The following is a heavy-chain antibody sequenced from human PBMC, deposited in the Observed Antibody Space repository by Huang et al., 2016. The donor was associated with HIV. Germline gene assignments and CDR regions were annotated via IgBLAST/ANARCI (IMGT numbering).Heavy chain of an antibody. D-gene: IGHD2-21*01. V-gene: IGHV5-51*01. CDR1: GYTFTSYW. CDR3: ARQSVEYSPSDF. J-gene: IGHJ4*02. CDR2: ILPYDSDI. Sequence: EVQLVQSGPEMKKPGESLRISCKGSGYTFTSYWIGWVRQLPGKGLEGWGVILPYDSDIRYSPSFQGQVTMSVDTSINIAYLHLKSLKASDTAIYYCARQSVEYSPSDFWGQGTLVTVSS.